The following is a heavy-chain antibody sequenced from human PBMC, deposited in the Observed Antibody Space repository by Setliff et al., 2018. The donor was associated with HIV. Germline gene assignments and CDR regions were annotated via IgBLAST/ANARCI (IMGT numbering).Heavy chain of an antibody. Sequence: ASVKVSCKASGYIFTNYYVHWVRQAPGQGLEWMGIINPGGGTTSYPRKFRDKVTLTRDTSTSTVYMELTYLTSEDTAVYYCARAPPYSTGWGLDYLGQGTLVTVSS. CDR2: INPGGGTT. J-gene: IGHJ4*02. D-gene: IGHD6-19*01. CDR3: ARAPPYSTGWGLDY. CDR1: GYIFTNYY. V-gene: IGHV1-46*01.